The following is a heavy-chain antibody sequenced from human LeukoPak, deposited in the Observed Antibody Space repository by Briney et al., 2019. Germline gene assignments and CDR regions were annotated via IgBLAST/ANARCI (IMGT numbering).Heavy chain of an antibody. CDR2: IYHSGST. J-gene: IGHJ3*02. CDR3: AKASRGSGVIGTFDI. D-gene: IGHD3-10*01. V-gene: IGHV4-4*02. CDR1: GGSISSSNW. Sequence: SETLSLTCGVSGGSISSSNWWSWVRQSPGKGLEWIGEIYHSGSTNYNPSLKSRVTISVDTSKNQFSLKLTSVTAADTAVYYCAKASRGSGVIGTFDIWGQGTMVTVSS.